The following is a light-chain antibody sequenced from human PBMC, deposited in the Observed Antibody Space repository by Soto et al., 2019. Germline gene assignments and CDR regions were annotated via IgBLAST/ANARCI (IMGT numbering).Light chain of an antibody. V-gene: IGKV3-20*01. CDR2: AAS. CDR1: QTISNM. Sequence: EVVMTQSPATLSVSPGDKVSLSCRANQTISNMLAWYQQKPGQAPRLLIYAASTRATGIPDRFSGSGSGTDFTLTISRLEPEDFALYYCQHYGSSPRTFGQGTKVDIK. CDR3: QHYGSSPRT. J-gene: IGKJ1*01.